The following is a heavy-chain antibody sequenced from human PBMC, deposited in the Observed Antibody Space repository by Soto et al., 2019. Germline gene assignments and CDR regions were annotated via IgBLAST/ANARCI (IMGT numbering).Heavy chain of an antibody. CDR2: ISAYNGNT. D-gene: IGHD3-10*01. CDR1: GYTFTSYG. Sequence: ASVKVSCKASGYTFTSYGISWVRQAPGQGLEWMGWISAYNGNTNYAQKLQGRVTMTTDTSTSTAYMELRSLRSDDTAVYYCARREDGMVRGVIEDYYYGMDVWGQGTTVTVSS. V-gene: IGHV1-18*01. CDR3: ARREDGMVRGVIEDYYYGMDV. J-gene: IGHJ6*02.